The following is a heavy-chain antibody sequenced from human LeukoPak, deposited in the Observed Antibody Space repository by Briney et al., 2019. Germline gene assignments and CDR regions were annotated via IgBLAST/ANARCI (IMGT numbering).Heavy chain of an antibody. Sequence: GRSLRLSCAASGFTFSSYGMHWVRQAPGKGLEWVANIKQDGSEKYYVDSVKGRLTISRDNAKNSLYLQMNSLRAEDTAVYYCARDPSQWLVPLGYFQHWGQGTLVTVSS. CDR3: ARDPSQWLVPLGYFQH. V-gene: IGHV3-7*01. CDR1: GFTFSSYG. J-gene: IGHJ1*01. D-gene: IGHD6-19*01. CDR2: IKQDGSEK.